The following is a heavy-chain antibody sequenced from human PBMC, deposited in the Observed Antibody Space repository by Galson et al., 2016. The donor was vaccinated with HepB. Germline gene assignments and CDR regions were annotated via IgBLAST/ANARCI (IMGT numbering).Heavy chain of an antibody. Sequence: SLRLSCAASGFSFSDYYMNWIRQAPGKGLEWVSYISSRGDTIYYTDSVKGRFTISRDNAKNSLYLQMNSLRAEDTAVYYCAKDYGDCSGGRCYSPTLFDYWGQGTLVTVSS. V-gene: IGHV3-11*01. CDR2: ISSRGDTI. CDR1: GFSFSDYY. J-gene: IGHJ4*02. D-gene: IGHD2-15*01. CDR3: AKDYGDCSGGRCYSPTLFDY.